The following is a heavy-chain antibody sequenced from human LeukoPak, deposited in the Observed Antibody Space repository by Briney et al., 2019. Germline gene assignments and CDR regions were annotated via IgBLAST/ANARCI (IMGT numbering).Heavy chain of an antibody. CDR2: ISSSGSYI. CDR1: GFIFSNYN. V-gene: IGHV3-21*04. Sequence: GGSLRLSCAASGFIFSNYNMNWVRQAPGKGLEWVSFISSSGSYIYFAESVNGRFTISRDNAKNSLYLQMNSLRAEDTALYYCAKDRSSVPAGRFDYWGQGTLVTVSS. J-gene: IGHJ4*02. CDR3: AKDRSSVPAGRFDY. D-gene: IGHD2-2*01.